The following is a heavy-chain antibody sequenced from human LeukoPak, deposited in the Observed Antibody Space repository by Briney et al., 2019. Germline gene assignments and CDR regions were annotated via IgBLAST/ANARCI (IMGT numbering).Heavy chain of an antibody. CDR3: ATPLAAAGTFPLDY. CDR2: ISSSGSTI. CDR1: GFTFSDYY. D-gene: IGHD6-13*01. Sequence: GGSLRLSCAASGFTFSDYYMSWIRQAPGKGLEWVSYISSSGSTIYYADSVKGRFTISRDNAKNSLYLQMNSLRAEDTAVYYCATPLAAAGTFPLDYWGQGTLVTVSS. V-gene: IGHV3-11*01. J-gene: IGHJ4*02.